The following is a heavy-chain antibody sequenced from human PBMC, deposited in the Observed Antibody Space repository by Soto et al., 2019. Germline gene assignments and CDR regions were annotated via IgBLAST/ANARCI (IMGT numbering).Heavy chain of an antibody. CDR1: GYIFVNYG. CDR3: VMVDNYVTPTPQDV. Sequence: QVQLVQSGDEVKKPGASVKVSCKASGYIFVNYGIAWVRQAPGQGLEWMGWISPYTGNTHSATKVQGRLTMTPDTSTSTGYMDLGSLTSDDTAVYYCVMVDNYVTPTPQDVWGQGTTVTVSS. D-gene: IGHD3-16*01. J-gene: IGHJ6*02. CDR2: ISPYTGNT. V-gene: IGHV1-18*01.